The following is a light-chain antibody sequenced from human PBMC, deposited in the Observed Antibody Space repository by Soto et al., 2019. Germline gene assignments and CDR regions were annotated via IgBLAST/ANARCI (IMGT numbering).Light chain of an antibody. V-gene: IGKV1-5*01. Sequence: DIQMNQSPSTLSASVGDRVTITCRASQSISSWLAWYQQKPGKAPKLLIYDASSLESGVPSRFSGSGSGTDFTLTISSLQPEDFATYFCQQLNSYPITFGQGTRLEIK. CDR3: QQLNSYPIT. CDR1: QSISSW. J-gene: IGKJ5*01. CDR2: DAS.